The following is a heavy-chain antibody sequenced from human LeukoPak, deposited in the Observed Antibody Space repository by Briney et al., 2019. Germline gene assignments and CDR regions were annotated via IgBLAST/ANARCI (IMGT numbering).Heavy chain of an antibody. Sequence: GASVKVSCKASGYTFSNYGISWVRQAPGQGLEWMGWISAYNGNTNYAQKLQGRITMTTDTSTSTAYMELRGLRSDDTAVYYCARHHQYPITYYMDVWGKGTTVTVSS. D-gene: IGHD3-10*01. CDR1: GYTFSNYG. V-gene: IGHV1-18*01. CDR3: ARHHQYPITYYMDV. CDR2: ISAYNGNT. J-gene: IGHJ6*03.